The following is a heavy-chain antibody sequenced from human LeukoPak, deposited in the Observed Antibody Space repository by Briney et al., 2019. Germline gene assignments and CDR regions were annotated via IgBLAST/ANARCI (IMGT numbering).Heavy chain of an antibody. CDR2: IYYSGST. CDR1: GGSVSSGSYY. CDR3: ARLRWLQPYYFDY. V-gene: IGHV4-61*01. D-gene: IGHD5-24*01. J-gene: IGHJ4*02. Sequence: SETLSLTCTASGGSVSSGSYYWSWIRQPPGKGLEWIGYIYYSGSTNYNPSLKSRVTISVDTSKNQFSLKLSSVTAADTAVYYCARLRWLQPYYFDYWGQGTLVTVSS.